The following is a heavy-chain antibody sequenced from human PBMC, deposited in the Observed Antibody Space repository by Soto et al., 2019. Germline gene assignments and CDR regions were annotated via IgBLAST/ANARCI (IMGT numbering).Heavy chain of an antibody. CDR1: GYTFTGYY. CDR3: ARQVGYCSGGSCYSADYYYYGMDV. Sequence: ASVKVSCKASGYTFTGYYMHWVRQAPGQGLEWMGWINPNSGGTNYAQKFQGRVTMTRDTSISTAYMELNSLRAEDTAVYYCARQVGYCSGGSCYSADYYYYGMDVWGQGTTVTVSS. D-gene: IGHD2-15*01. CDR2: INPNSGGT. J-gene: IGHJ6*02. V-gene: IGHV1-2*02.